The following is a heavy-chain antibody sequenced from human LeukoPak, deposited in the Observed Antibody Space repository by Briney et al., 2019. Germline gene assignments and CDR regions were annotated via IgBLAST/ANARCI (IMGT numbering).Heavy chain of an antibody. D-gene: IGHD2-15*01. CDR1: GGSISSYY. Sequence: SETLSLTCTVSGGSISSYYWSWIRQPPGKGLEWIGYIYYSGSTNYNPSLKSRITISVDTSRNQFSLQLSSVTAADTAVYYCARIHRYCSGGACYVLDNWGQGTLVAVSS. J-gene: IGHJ4*02. CDR2: IYYSGST. V-gene: IGHV4-59*01. CDR3: ARIHRYCSGGACYVLDN.